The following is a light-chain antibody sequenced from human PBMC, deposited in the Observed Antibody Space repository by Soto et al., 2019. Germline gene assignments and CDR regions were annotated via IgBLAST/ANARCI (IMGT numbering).Light chain of an antibody. V-gene: IGKV1-39*01. Sequence: DIQMTQSQSSVSASVVGIVTISCWASQSINWYLNWYQQKPGKATNLLIYAASSLQSGVQSRFTGSGSGTDFTLTIRSLQSEDFGTYYCKKSYSTHRTFG. CDR1: QSINWY. CDR2: AAS. J-gene: IGKJ2*01. CDR3: KKSYSTHRT.